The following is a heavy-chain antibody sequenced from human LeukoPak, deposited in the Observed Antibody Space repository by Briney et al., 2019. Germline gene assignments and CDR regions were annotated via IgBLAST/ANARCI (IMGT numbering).Heavy chain of an antibody. D-gene: IGHD5-24*01. Sequence: SETLSLTCTVSGGSISTNDYYWGWIRQPPGKGLEWIGNIYYSGSTYYNPSLRSRVTVSVDTSKNQFSLKLSSVTAADTAVYYCASDGYNYFEFWGQGTLVIVSS. CDR1: GGSISTNDYY. CDR2: IYYSGST. CDR3: ASDGYNYFEF. J-gene: IGHJ4*02. V-gene: IGHV4-39*01.